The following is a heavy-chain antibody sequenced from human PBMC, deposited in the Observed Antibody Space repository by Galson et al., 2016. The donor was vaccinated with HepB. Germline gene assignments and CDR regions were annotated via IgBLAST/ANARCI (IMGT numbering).Heavy chain of an antibody. V-gene: IGHV3-23*01. CDR2: ISSTGSST. CDR3: AKDMQLSL. Sequence: SLRLSCAASGFTFSDSAMSWVRQAPGKGLDWVSLISSTGSSTYYADSVKGRFTISRDNFKNTMYLQMNSLRAEDTAVYYCAKDMQLSLWGRGTLVTVSS. J-gene: IGHJ2*01. CDR1: GFTFSDSA. D-gene: IGHD2-15*01.